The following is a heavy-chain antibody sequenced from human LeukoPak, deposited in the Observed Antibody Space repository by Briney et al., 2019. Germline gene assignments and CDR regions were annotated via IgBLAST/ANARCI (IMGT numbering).Heavy chain of an antibody. D-gene: IGHD1-1*01. V-gene: IGHV3-13*01. CDR3: ARVAKERVGGVYYFDY. CDR2: IGTAGDT. Sequence: TGGSLRLSCAASGFTFSDYDMHWLRQATGKGLEWVSAIGTAGDTYYTGSVKGRFTISRENAKNSLYLQMNSLRAGDTAVYYCARVAKERVGGVYYFDYWGQGTLVTASS. CDR1: GFTFSDYD. J-gene: IGHJ4*02.